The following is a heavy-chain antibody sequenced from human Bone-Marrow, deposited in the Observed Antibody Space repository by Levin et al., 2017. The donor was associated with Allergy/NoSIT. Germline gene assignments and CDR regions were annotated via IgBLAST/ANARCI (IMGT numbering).Heavy chain of an antibody. J-gene: IGHJ5*02. CDR3: ARELEGGNDRAGFDP. CDR1: GGTISSFP. Sequence: SVKVSCKASGGTISSFPISWVRQAPGQGLEWLGGIIPIFGIANYAQKFQGRVTISADESTNTAYMELSSLRSEDTAVHYCARELEGGNDRAGFDPWGQGTLVTV. V-gene: IGHV1-69*13. D-gene: IGHD1-1*01. CDR2: IIPIFGIA.